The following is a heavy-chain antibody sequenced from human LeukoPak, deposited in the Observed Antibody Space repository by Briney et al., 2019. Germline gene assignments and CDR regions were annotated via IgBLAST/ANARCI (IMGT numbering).Heavy chain of an antibody. CDR3: AREYGSGSYTGIDY. V-gene: IGHV1-18*01. Sequence: AASVTASCTASAYTFINYGIPWVRQAPGHGLEWLGWISAYNSAYNGNTHYAQKLQGRVTMTTDTSTNTGYMELRSPRSDDTAVYYCAREYGSGSYTGIDYWGQGTLVTVSS. CDR1: AYTFINYG. J-gene: IGHJ4*02. CDR2: ISAYNSAYNGNT. D-gene: IGHD3-10*01.